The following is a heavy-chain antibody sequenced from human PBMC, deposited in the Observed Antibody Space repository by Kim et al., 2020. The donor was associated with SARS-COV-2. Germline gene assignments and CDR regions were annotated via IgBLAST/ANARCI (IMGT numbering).Heavy chain of an antibody. Sequence: SETLSLTCTVSGGSISSSSYYWGWIRQPPGKGLEWIGSIYYSGSTYYNPSLKSRVTISVDTSKNQFSLKLSSVTTADTAVYYCARFSRGDSSSWYFAAYYFDYWGQGTLVTVSS. CDR2: IYYSGST. CDR1: GGSISSSSYY. CDR3: ARFSRGDSSSWYFAAYYFDY. V-gene: IGHV4-39*01. J-gene: IGHJ4*02. D-gene: IGHD6-13*01.